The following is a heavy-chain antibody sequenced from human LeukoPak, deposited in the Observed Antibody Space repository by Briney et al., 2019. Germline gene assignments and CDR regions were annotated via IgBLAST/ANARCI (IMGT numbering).Heavy chain of an antibody. CDR1: GGSFSGYY. J-gene: IGHJ5*02. V-gene: IGHV4-34*01. CDR3: AREGQQLVHRAWFDP. D-gene: IGHD6-13*01. CDR2: INHSGST. Sequence: SETLSLTCAVYGGSFSGYYWSWIRQPPGKGLEWIGEINHSGSTNYNPSLKSRVTISVDTSKNQFSLKLSSVTAADTAVYYCAREGQQLVHRAWFDPRGQGTLVTVSS.